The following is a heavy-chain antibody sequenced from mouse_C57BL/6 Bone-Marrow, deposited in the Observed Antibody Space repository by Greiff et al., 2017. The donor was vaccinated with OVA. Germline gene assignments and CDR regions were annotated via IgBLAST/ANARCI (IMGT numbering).Heavy chain of an antibody. V-gene: IGHV3-5*01. J-gene: IGHJ1*03. Sequence: EVKLQESGPGLVKPSQTVFLTCTVTGISITTGNYRWSWIRQFPGNKLEWIGYIYYSGTITYNPSLTSRTTITRDTPKNQFFLEMNSLTAEDTATYYCARDEGGSYWYFDVWGTGTTVTVSS. CDR3: ARDEGGSYWYFDV. CDR2: IYYSGTI. CDR1: GISITTGNYR. D-gene: IGHD1-1*01.